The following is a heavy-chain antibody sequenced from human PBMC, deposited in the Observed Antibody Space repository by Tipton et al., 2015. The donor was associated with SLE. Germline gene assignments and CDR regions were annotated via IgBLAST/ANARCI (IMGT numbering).Heavy chain of an antibody. Sequence: LRLSCTVSGDSIRSSNYYWGWVRQPPGKGLAWIGSVFHSGYPYYNPSLKSRVTKSVDTSKNQFSLRLNSGTATDTAVYFCARHRIDVAADFDSWGQGSLVTVSS. D-gene: IGHD6-19*01. CDR1: GDSIRSSNYY. CDR3: ARHRIDVAADFDS. J-gene: IGHJ4*02. CDR2: VFHSGYP. V-gene: IGHV4-39*01.